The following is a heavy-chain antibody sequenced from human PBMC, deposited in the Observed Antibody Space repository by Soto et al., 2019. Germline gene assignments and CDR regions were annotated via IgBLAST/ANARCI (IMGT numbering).Heavy chain of an antibody. J-gene: IGHJ4*02. CDR1: GFTFSSYA. Sequence: EVQLLESGGDLVQPGGSLRLSCAASGFTFSSYAMSWVRQAPGKGLEWVSAISGGGAGTYYADSVKGRFSISRDNSENTLYLQMNSLRAEDTAXYXCAKANTPTYYYDSSGFYGFDCWGQGTLVTVSS. CDR3: AKANTPTYYYDSSGFYGFDC. D-gene: IGHD3-22*01. V-gene: IGHV3-23*01. CDR2: ISGGGAGT.